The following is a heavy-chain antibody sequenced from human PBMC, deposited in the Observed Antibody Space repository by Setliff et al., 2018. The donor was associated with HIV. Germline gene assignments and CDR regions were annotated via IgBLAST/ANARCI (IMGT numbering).Heavy chain of an antibody. Sequence: ASVKVSCKASGYTFTTYYIHWVRRAPGQGLEWLAVINPGGGNTNYAQKFQGRVTVTRDTSTSTVYMELSSLTSDDTAVYYCARGLRGVVKGRYYNMDVWGKGTTVTV. CDR3: ARGLRGVVKGRYYNMDV. J-gene: IGHJ6*03. CDR1: GYTFTTYY. D-gene: IGHD3-10*01. V-gene: IGHV1-46*01. CDR2: INPGGGNT.